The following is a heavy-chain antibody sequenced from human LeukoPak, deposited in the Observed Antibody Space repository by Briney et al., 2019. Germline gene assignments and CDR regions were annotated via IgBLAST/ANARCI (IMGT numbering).Heavy chain of an antibody. CDR2: ISSSGSTI. CDR3: ARGDVAAAGTGIINYYYGMDV. Sequence: GGSLRLSCAASGFTFSSYEMNWVRQAPGKGLEWVSYISSSGSTINYADSVKGRFTISRDNAKNSLYLQMNSLRAEDTAVYYCARGDVAAAGTGIINYYYGMDVWGKGTTVTVSS. V-gene: IGHV3-48*03. D-gene: IGHD6-13*01. J-gene: IGHJ6*04. CDR1: GFTFSSYE.